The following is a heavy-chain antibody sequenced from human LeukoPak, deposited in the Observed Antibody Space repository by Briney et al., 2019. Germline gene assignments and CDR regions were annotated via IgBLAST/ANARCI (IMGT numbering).Heavy chain of an antibody. J-gene: IGHJ6*02. CDR2: IWFDGSNK. Sequence: GRSLRLSCAASGFTFSSYGMHWVRQAPGKGLEWVAVIWFDGSNKYYADSVKGRFTISRDNSKNTLYLQMNSLRAEDTAVYYCARDASIAAAGTLGDYYYGMDVWGQGTTVTVSS. CDR1: GFTFSSYG. V-gene: IGHV3-33*01. CDR3: ARDASIAAAGTLGDYYYGMDV. D-gene: IGHD6-13*01.